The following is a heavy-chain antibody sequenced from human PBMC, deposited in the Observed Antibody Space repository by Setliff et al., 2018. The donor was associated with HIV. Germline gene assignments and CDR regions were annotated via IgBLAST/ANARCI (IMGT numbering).Heavy chain of an antibody. V-gene: IGHV5-51*01. J-gene: IGHJ1*01. CDR3: ATSDYGGDSGHFQH. Sequence: PGESLKISCKASGYIFNTSWIGWVRQKPGKGLEWMSFMFPGDSDTRYGPSFQGQVTISADTSISTAYLQWSSLRASDTAMYYCATSDYGGDSGHFQHWGRGTLVTVSS. CDR2: MFPGDSDT. D-gene: IGHD2-21*02. CDR1: GYIFNTSW.